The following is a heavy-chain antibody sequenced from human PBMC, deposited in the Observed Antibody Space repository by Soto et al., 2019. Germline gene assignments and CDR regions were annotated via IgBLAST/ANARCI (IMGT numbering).Heavy chain of an antibody. CDR3: ERMSSSSWSNWFDP. CDR1: GGSLSSGNYF. CDR2: ISYSGST. J-gene: IGHJ5*02. V-gene: IGHV4-31*03. D-gene: IGHD6-13*01. Sequence: SETLSLTCTVSGGSLSSGNYFWNWIRQHPGKGLEWIGYISYSGSTYYNPSLKSRLSMSVDTSKNQFSLKLSSVTAADTAVYYCERMSSSSWSNWFDPWGQGTLVTVSS.